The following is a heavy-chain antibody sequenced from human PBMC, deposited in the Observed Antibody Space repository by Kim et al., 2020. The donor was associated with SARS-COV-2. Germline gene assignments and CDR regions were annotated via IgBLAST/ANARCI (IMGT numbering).Heavy chain of an antibody. Sequence: SETLSLTCAVSGDSISSINWWTWVRQPPGKGLEWFGEIHHSGNTNYNPSLKRRVSISVDNSKNQFSLKLSSVTAADTGVYYCARLRTDSGSYFRFAYWGQGTLVTVSS. CDR1: GDSISSINW. CDR2: IHHSGNT. V-gene: IGHV4-4*02. D-gene: IGHD1-26*01. J-gene: IGHJ4*02. CDR3: ARLRTDSGSYFRFAY.